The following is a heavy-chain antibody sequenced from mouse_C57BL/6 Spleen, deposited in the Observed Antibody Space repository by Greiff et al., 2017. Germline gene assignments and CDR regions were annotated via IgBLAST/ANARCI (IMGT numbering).Heavy chain of an antibody. CDR1: GYTFTDYE. D-gene: IGHD3-2*02. V-gene: IGHV1-15*01. CDR3: TRRDSSGYVDY. J-gene: IGHJ2*01. CDR2: IDPETGGT. Sequence: QVQLQQSGAELVRPGASVTLSCKASGYTFTDYEMHWVKQTPVHGLEWIGAIDPETGGTAYNQKFKGKAILTADKSSSTAYMELRSLTSEDSAVXYCTRRDSSGYVDYWGQGTTRTVSS.